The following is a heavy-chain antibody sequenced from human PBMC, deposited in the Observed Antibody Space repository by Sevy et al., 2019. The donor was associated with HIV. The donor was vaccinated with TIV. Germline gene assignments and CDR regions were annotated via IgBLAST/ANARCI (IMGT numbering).Heavy chain of an antibody. V-gene: IGHV4-39*01. J-gene: IGHJ4*02. CDR1: GGSISSSSYY. D-gene: IGHD3-3*01. CDR2: IYYIGST. CDR3: ARLDFWSGYPYFDY. Sequence: SETLSLTCTVSGGSISSSSYYWGWIRQPPGKGLEWIGSIYYIGSTYYNPSLKSRVTISVDTSKNQFSLKLSSVTAADTAVYYCARLDFWSGYPYFDYWGQGTLVTVSS.